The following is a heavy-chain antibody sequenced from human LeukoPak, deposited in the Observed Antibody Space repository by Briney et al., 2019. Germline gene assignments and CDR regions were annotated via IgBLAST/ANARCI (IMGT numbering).Heavy chain of an antibody. CDR2: ISGSGSTR. D-gene: IGHD1-20*01. V-gene: IGHV3-48*03. J-gene: IGHJ4*02. CDR1: GFTFSSYE. Sequence: GGSLRLSYAASGFTFSSYEMNWVRQAPGKGLEWVSYISGSGSTRYYTDSVKGRFTISRDNAKNSLYLQMNSLRAEDTAVYYCVRDPGITGTSYWGQGTLVTVSS. CDR3: VRDPGITGTSY.